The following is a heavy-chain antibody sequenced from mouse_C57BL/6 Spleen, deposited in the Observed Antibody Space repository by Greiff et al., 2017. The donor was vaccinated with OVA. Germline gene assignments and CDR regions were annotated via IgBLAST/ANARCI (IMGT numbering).Heavy chain of an antibody. Sequence: VQLQQPGAELVKPGASVKLSCKASGYTFTSYWMQWVKQRPGQGLEWIGEIDPSDSYTNYNQKFKGKATLTVDTSSSTAYMQLSSLTSEDSAVYDCARLRLGGNSFAYWGQGTLVTVSA. CDR3: ARLRLGGNSFAY. CDR1: GYTFTSYW. J-gene: IGHJ3*01. D-gene: IGHD2-1*01. CDR2: IDPSDSYT. V-gene: IGHV1-50*01.